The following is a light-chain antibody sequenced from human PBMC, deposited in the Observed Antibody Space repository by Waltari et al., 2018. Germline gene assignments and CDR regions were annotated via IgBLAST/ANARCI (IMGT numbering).Light chain of an antibody. CDR3: QVWDSSTAV. Sequence: SYDLTQPLSVSVALGQTARITCGGNNIGGKNVHRYQQKPGQAPLLVIYRDKNRPSRIPERFSGSNSENTATLTITGAQGADEADYYCQVWDSSTAVFGGGTQLTVL. CDR2: RDK. CDR1: NIGGKN. V-gene: IGLV3-9*01. J-gene: IGLJ7*01.